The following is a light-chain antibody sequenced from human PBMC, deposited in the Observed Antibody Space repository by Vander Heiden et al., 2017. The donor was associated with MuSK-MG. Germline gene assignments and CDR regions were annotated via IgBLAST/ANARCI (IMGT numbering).Light chain of an antibody. V-gene: IGLV2-23*02. CDR3: CSYADNSPVI. CDR2: EVS. Sequence: QSALTQPASVSGSPGQSITISCTGTSSDVGSYNLVSWYQQHPGNAPKLIIYEVSERPSGVSNRFSGSKYGTTASLTTSGLQAADDADYYCCSYADNSPVIFGGGTKLTVL. J-gene: IGLJ2*01. CDR1: SSDVGSYNL.